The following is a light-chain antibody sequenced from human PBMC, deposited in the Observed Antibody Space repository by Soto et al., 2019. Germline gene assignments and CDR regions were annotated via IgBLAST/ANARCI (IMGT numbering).Light chain of an antibody. CDR3: QKYGSSPFT. V-gene: IGKV3-20*01. Sequence: EIVLTQSPGTLSLSPGERDTLSCRASQSVSSSYLAWYQQKPGQAPRLLIYGASSRATGIPDRFSGSGSGTDFTLTISRLETEDFAVYYCQKYGSSPFTFGPGTKVDIK. CDR2: GAS. CDR1: QSVSSSY. J-gene: IGKJ3*01.